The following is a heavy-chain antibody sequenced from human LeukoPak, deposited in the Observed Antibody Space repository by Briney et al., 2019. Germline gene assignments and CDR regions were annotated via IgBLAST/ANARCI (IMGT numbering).Heavy chain of an antibody. CDR1: GYTFTSSG. V-gene: IGHV1-18*01. CDR2: ISAYNGNT. CDR3: ARGTGTGYPRIDY. Sequence: AASVKVSCKASGYTFTSSGISWVRQAPGQGLEWMGWISAYNGNTKYAQRFQGRVTMTTDTSTSTAYMDLRSLRSDDTAVYYCARGTGTGYPRIDYWGQGTLVTVSS. D-gene: IGHD3-9*01. J-gene: IGHJ4*02.